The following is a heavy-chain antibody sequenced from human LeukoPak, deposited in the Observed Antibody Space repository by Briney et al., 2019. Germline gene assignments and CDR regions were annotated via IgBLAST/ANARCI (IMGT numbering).Heavy chain of an antibody. Sequence: SETLSLACAVSGYSISSGYYWGWIRQPPGKGLEWIGSIYHSGSTFYNPSLKSRITISVDTSKNQFSLKLTSVTAADTAVYYCAREQHLATWGQGTLVTVSS. CDR1: GYSISSGYY. J-gene: IGHJ4*02. CDR3: AREQHLAT. V-gene: IGHV4-38-2*02. CDR2: IYHSGST. D-gene: IGHD6-13*01.